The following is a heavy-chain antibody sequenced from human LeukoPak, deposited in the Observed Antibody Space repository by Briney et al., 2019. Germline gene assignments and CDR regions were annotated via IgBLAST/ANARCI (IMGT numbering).Heavy chain of an antibody. V-gene: IGHV3-9*01. CDR3: AKDGANYYDSSDPMDY. D-gene: IGHD3-22*01. CDR2: ISWNSGSI. Sequence: GGSLRLSCAASGFTFDDYAMHWVRQAPGKGLEWVSGISWNSGSIGYADSVKGRFTISRDNAKNSLYLQMNSLRAEDTALYYCAKDGANYYDSSDPMDYWGQGTLVTVSS. CDR1: GFTFDDYA. J-gene: IGHJ4*02.